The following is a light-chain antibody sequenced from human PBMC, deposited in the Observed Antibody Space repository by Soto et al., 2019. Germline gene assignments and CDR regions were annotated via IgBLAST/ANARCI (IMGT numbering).Light chain of an antibody. CDR3: QQYDNLPTWT. V-gene: IGKV1-33*01. J-gene: IGKJ1*01. Sequence: DIQMTQSPSSLSASVGDRVTITCQASQDISNYLNWYQQKPGKAPKLLIYDASNMKTGIPSRLSGSVSGTDFTFTISSLQPEDIATYYCQQYDNLPTWTFGQGTKVDIK. CDR2: DAS. CDR1: QDISNY.